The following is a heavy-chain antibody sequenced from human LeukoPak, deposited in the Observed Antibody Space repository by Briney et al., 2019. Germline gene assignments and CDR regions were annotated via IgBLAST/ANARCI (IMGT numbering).Heavy chain of an antibody. CDR3: ARLSFDSSSFLDY. CDR1: GGSISSSSYY. Sequence: SETLSLTCTVSGGSISSSSYYWGWIRQPPGKGLEWIGSIYYSGSTYYNPSLKSRVTISVDTSENQFSLKLSSVTAADTAVYYCARLSFDSSSFLDYWGQGTLVTVSS. J-gene: IGHJ4*02. D-gene: IGHD6-13*01. CDR2: IYYSGST. V-gene: IGHV4-39*01.